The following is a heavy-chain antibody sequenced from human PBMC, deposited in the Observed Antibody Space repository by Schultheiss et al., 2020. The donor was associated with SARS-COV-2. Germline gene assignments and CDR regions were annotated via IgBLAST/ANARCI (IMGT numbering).Heavy chain of an antibody. CDR1: GFTFDDYA. D-gene: IGHD2-2*02. CDR3: TTQLLYEVWYFDL. J-gene: IGHJ2*01. Sequence: GGSLRLSCAASGFTFDDYAMHWVRQAPGKGLEWVGRIKSKTDGGTTDYAAPVKGRFTISRDDSKNTLYLQMNSLKTEDTAVYYCTTQLLYEVWYFDLWGRGTLVTVSS. V-gene: IGHV3-15*01. CDR2: IKSKTDGGTT.